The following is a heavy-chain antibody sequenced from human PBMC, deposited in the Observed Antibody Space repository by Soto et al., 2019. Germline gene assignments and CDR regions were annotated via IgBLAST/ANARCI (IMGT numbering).Heavy chain of an antibody. CDR1: GFTFSDYY. D-gene: IGHD6-13*01. V-gene: IGHV3-11*01. CDR2: ISSSGASI. J-gene: IGHJ5*02. CDR3: VRGGWSSSGGIAAS. Sequence: GGSLRLSCAASGFTFSDYYMSWIRQAPGRGLEWVSYISSSGASIYYADSVKGRFTISRDNAENSLSLQMNSLRAEDTAVYYCVRGGWSSSGGIAASWGQGTLVTVSS.